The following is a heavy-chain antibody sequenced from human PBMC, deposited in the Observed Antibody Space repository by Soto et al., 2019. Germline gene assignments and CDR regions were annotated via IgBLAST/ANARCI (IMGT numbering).Heavy chain of an antibody. V-gene: IGHV1-24*01. Sequence: ASVKVSCKVSGYTLTELSMHWVRQAPGKGLEWMGGFDPEDGETIYAQEFQGRVTMTEDTSTDTAYMELSSLRSEDTAVYYCATSIAAPPSYYYYYYYMDVWGKGTTVTVSS. D-gene: IGHD6-6*01. J-gene: IGHJ6*03. CDR1: GYTLTELS. CDR2: FDPEDGET. CDR3: ATSIAAPPSYYYYYYYMDV.